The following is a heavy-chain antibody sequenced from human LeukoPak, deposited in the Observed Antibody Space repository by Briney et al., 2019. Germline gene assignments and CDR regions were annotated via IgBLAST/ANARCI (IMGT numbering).Heavy chain of an antibody. CDR2: IKSDGSNT. CDR3: AREYGFGAGSYYP. J-gene: IGHJ5*02. Sequence: PGGSLRLSCAASGFTFSSYWMRWVRQAPGKGLVWVSRIKSDGSNTGYADSVKGRFTISRDNAKNTLYLQMNSLRAEDTAVYYCAREYGFGAGSYYPWGQGTLVTVSS. V-gene: IGHV3-74*01. D-gene: IGHD3-10*01. CDR1: GFTFSSYW.